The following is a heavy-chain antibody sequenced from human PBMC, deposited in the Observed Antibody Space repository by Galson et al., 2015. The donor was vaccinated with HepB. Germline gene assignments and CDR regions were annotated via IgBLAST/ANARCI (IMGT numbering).Heavy chain of an antibody. V-gene: IGHV3-48*02. CDR3: ATGYSSSWYPNTYYPIIN. D-gene: IGHD6-13*01. J-gene: IGHJ4*02. Sequence: SLRLSCAASGFTFSSYSMNWVRQAPGKGLEWVSYISSSSSTIYYADSVKGRFTISRDNAKNSLYLQMNSLRDEDTAVYYCATGYSSSWYPNTYYPIINWGQGTLVTVSS. CDR1: GFTFSSYS. CDR2: ISSSSSTI.